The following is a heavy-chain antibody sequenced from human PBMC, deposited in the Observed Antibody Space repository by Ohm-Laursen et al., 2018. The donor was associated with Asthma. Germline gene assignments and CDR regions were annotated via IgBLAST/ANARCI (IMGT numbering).Heavy chain of an antibody. CDR3: ARTYNWNGRYFDL. CDR2: INPNSGGT. Sequence: SSVKVSCKASGYTFTGYYMHWVRQAPGQGLEWMGRINPNSGGTNYAQKFQGRVNMTRDTSISTAYMELSRLRSDDTAVYYCARTYNWNGRYFDLWGRGTLVTVSS. D-gene: IGHD1-20*01. J-gene: IGHJ2*01. CDR1: GYTFTGYY. V-gene: IGHV1-2*06.